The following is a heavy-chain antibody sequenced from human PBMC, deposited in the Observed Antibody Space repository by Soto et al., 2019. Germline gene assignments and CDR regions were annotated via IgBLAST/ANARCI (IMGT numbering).Heavy chain of an antibody. CDR1: GFSLTTSGVG. D-gene: IGHD3-10*01. Sequence: QITLKEPGPTLVRPTQTLTLTCTFSGFSLTTSGVGVGCIRQPPGKALEWLPFFYWHDDKRYRSSLKSRLTITKDTANNQVVLTMTNMDPVDTATYYCAHHPSCGLGSYSFDYCGQGTLVTVSS. V-gene: IGHV2-5*01. J-gene: IGHJ4*02. CDR3: AHHPSCGLGSYSFDY. CDR2: FYWHDDK.